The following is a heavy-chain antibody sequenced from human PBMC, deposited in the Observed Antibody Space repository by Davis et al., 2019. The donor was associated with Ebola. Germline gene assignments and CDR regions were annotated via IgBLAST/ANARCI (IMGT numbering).Heavy chain of an antibody. CDR3: ARDNGYYDSSEEDAFDI. CDR2: MRASGSST. CDR1: GFTFGSHA. Sequence: GESLKISCAASGFTFGSHAMIWVRQAPRKGLEWVSGMRASGSSTYYADTVKGRFTISRDNSKNTLYLQMNSLRAEDTAVYYCARDNGYYDSSEEDAFDIWGQGTMVTVSS. J-gene: IGHJ3*02. V-gene: IGHV3-23*01. D-gene: IGHD3-22*01.